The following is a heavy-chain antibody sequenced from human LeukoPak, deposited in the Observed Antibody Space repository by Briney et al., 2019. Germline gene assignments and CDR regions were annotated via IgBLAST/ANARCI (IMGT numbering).Heavy chain of an antibody. CDR1: GYSISSGYY. V-gene: IGHV4-38-2*02. CDR2: IYHSGST. CDR3: ASLTTADAFDF. Sequence: SETLSLTCTVSGYSISSGYYWGWIRQPPGKGLEWIGTIYHSGSTYYNPSLKTRVTISVDTSKTQFSLKLSSVTAADTAVFYCASLTTADAFDFWGQRTMVTVSS. D-gene: IGHD3-22*01. J-gene: IGHJ3*01.